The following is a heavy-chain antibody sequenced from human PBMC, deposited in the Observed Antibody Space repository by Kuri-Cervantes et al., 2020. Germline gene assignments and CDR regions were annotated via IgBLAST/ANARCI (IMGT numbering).Heavy chain of an antibody. J-gene: IGHJ4*02. CDR3: ARGPPMVRGVSNY. V-gene: IGHV1-69*05. Sequence: SVKVSCKASGGTFSSYAISWVRQAPGQGLEWMGGIIPIFGTANYAQKFQGRVTMTRNTSISTAYMELSSLGSEDTAVYYCARGPPMVRGVSNYWGQGTLVTVSS. CDR1: GGTFSSYA. D-gene: IGHD3-10*01. CDR2: IIPIFGTA.